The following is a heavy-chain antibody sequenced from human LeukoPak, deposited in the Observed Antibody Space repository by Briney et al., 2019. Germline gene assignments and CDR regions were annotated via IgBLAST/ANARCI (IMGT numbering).Heavy chain of an antibody. V-gene: IGHV3-30*04. CDR2: ISYDGSNK. Sequence: GGSLRLSCAASGFTFSSYAMHWVRQAPGKGLEWVAVISYDGSNKYYADSVKGRFTISRDNSKNTLYLQMNSLRAEDTAVYYCARDRVAVAAYHDAFDIWGQGTMVTVSS. D-gene: IGHD6-19*01. J-gene: IGHJ3*02. CDR1: GFTFSSYA. CDR3: ARDRVAVAAYHDAFDI.